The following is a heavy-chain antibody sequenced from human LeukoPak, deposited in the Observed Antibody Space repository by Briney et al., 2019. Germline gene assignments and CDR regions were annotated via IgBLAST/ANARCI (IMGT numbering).Heavy chain of an antibody. CDR2: IYYSGST. Sequence: SETLSLTCTVSGGSLSSGDYYWSWIRQPPGKGLEWIGHIYYSGSTYYNPSLKSRVTISVDTSKNQFSLKLSSVTAADTAVYYCAREVRGVTGSGYWGQGTLVTVSS. D-gene: IGHD3-10*01. J-gene: IGHJ4*02. CDR3: AREVRGVTGSGY. V-gene: IGHV4-30-4*01. CDR1: GGSLSSGDYY.